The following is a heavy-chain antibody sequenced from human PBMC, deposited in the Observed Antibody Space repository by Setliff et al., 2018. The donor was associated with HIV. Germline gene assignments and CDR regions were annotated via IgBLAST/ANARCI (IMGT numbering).Heavy chain of an antibody. Sequence: ASVKVSCKAPGDTFTTYNIHWVRQAPGQGLEWVGIIDPGGRTTTYAQRFQGKVTLTSDTSTSTVYMELSSVASEDTAVYYCARAYSSSSPFYYGMDVWGQGTTVTV. CDR1: GDTFTTYN. CDR3: ARAYSSSSPFYYGMDV. V-gene: IGHV1-46*01. D-gene: IGHD3-22*01. CDR2: IDPGGRTT. J-gene: IGHJ6*02.